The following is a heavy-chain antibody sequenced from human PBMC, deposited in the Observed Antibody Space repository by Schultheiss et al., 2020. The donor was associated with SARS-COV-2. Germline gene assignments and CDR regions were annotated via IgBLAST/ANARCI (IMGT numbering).Heavy chain of an antibody. CDR3: TTGGVWSRSNFDY. CDR2: ISGSGGST. CDR1: GFTFSAYS. D-gene: IGHD3-10*01. Sequence: GGSLRLSCAASGFTFSAYSMTWIRQAPGKGLEWVSAISGSGGSTYYADSVKGRFTISRDNSKNTLYLQMNSLKTEDTAVYYCTTGGVWSRSNFDYWGQGTLVTVSS. J-gene: IGHJ4*02. V-gene: IGHV3-23*01.